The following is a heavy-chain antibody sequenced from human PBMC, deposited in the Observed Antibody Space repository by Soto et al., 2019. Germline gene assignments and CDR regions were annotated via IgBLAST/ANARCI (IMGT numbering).Heavy chain of an antibody. V-gene: IGHV1-24*01. Sequence: ASVKVSCKVSGYTLTELSMHWVRQAPGKGLEWMGGFDPEDGETIYAQKFQGRVTMTEDTSTDTAYMELSSLRSEDTAVYYCATWQLGGEFYGMDVWGQGTTVTVSS. CDR3: ATWQLGGEFYGMDV. D-gene: IGHD1-26*01. J-gene: IGHJ6*02. CDR1: GYTLTELS. CDR2: FDPEDGET.